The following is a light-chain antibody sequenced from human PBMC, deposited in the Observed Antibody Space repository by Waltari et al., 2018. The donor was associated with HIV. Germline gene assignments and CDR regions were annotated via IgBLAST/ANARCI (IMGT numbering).Light chain of an antibody. CDR1: HIGIKS. CDR2: VHT. J-gene: IGLJ3*02. CDR3: QVWDTSREWV. Sequence: SNVLTQPPSVSVAPGQTARITCGENHIGIKSVHWYQQTPGQAPVLVGDVHTDRPSGIPDRFSGANSAKTATLTIRGVEAGDEADYYCQVWDTSREWVFGGGTKLTVL. V-gene: IGLV3-21*02.